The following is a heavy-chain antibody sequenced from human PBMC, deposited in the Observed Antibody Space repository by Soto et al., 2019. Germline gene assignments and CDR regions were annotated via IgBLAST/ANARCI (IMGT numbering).Heavy chain of an antibody. CDR3: ARDGVVPTMD. J-gene: IGHJ4*02. CDR2: INPKSGGT. D-gene: IGHD5-12*01. Sequence: QVHMVQSGAEVKKPGASVKVSCKASGNSFTGYYVHWVRQAPGQGLEWMGWINPKSGGTNYAQKFQGRVSMTRDTSINTAYMELSSLRSDDTAVYFCARDGVVPTMDWGQGTLVTVSS. CDR1: GNSFTGYY. V-gene: IGHV1-2*02.